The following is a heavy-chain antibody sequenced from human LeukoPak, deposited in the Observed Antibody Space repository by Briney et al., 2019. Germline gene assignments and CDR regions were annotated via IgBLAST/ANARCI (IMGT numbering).Heavy chain of an antibody. J-gene: IGHJ4*02. D-gene: IGHD5-18*01. CDR2: FDPEDGET. CDR3: ATGYRGYSYGHDY. CDR1: GYTLTELS. V-gene: IGHV1-24*01. Sequence: GSVKVSCKVSGYTLTELSMHWVRQAPGKGLEWMGGFDPEDGETIYAQKFQGGVTMTEDTSTDTAYMELSSLRSEDTAVYYCATGYRGYSYGHDYWGQGTLVTVAS.